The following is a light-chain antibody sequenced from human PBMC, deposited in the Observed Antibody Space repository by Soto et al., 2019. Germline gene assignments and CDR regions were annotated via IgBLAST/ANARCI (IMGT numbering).Light chain of an antibody. CDR3: QQYNNWPVT. V-gene: IGKV3-11*01. Sequence: EIVLTLSPATLSLSPEERATLSCRASQSVSSYLAWYQQKPGQAPRLLIYDASNRATGIPARFSGSGSGTEFTLTISGLLSEDFATYYCQQYNNWPVTFGGGTKV. CDR1: QSVSSY. CDR2: DAS. J-gene: IGKJ4*01.